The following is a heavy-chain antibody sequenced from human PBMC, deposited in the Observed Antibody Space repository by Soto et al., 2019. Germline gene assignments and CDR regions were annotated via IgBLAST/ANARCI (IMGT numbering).Heavy chain of an antibody. CDR1: GGYSSSGYYY. V-gene: IGHV4-30-4*01. CDR3: ARAPYKPLILSGYYFDY. Sequence: LSLSCTVSGGYSSSGYYYLSLIRQPPGKGLEWIGYIYYSGITYYNPSLKSRVTISVDTSKNQFSLKLSSVTAADTAVYYCARAPYKPLILSGYYFDYWGQRTLVTGSS. D-gene: IGHD1-26*01. CDR2: IYYSGIT. J-gene: IGHJ4*02.